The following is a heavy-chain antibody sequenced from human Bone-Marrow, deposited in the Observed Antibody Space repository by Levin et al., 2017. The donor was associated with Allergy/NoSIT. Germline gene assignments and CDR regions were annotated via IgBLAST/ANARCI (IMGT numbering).Heavy chain of an antibody. CDR2: IYYSGST. V-gene: IGHV4-59*01. J-gene: IGHJ5*02. D-gene: IGHD3-10*01. CDR1: GGSISSYY. CDR3: ARTATMRGSGQMAFDP. Sequence: SETLSLTCTVSGGSISSYYWSWIRQPPGKGLEWIGYIYYSGSTNYNPSLKSRVTISVDTSKNQFSLKLSSVTAADTAVYYCARTATMRGSGQMAFDPWGQGTLVTVSS.